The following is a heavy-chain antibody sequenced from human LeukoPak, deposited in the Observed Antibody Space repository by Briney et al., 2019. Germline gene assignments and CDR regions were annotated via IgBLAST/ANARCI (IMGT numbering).Heavy chain of an antibody. Sequence: SETLSLTCTVSGGSISSSSYYWGWIRQPSGKGLEWIGSIYYSGSTYYNPSLKSRVTISVDTSKNQFSLKLSSVTAADTAVYYCARGDYDFLPATWGQGTLVTVSS. CDR2: IYYSGST. CDR1: GGSISSSSYY. J-gene: IGHJ4*02. V-gene: IGHV4-39*07. D-gene: IGHD3-3*01. CDR3: ARGDYDFLPAT.